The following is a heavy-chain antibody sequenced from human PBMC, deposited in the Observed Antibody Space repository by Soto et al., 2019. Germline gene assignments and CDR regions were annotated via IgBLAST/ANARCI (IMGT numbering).Heavy chain of an antibody. D-gene: IGHD3-22*01. CDR1: GGSISSGGYY. V-gene: IGHV4-31*03. CDR3: GRYYYDITGTYGMDV. CDR2: IYYSGST. Sequence: PSETLSLTCSVSGGSISSGGYYWSWIRQYPGKGLEWIGYIYYSGSTYYNPSLKSRVTISVDTSKNQFSLKLTSVTAADTAVYYCGRYYYDITGTYGMDVWGQGTTVTVSS. J-gene: IGHJ6*02.